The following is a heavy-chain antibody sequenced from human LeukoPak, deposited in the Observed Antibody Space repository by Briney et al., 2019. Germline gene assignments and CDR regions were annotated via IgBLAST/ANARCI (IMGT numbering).Heavy chain of an antibody. D-gene: IGHD3-10*01. CDR1: GFTVSTTY. J-gene: IGHJ6*03. CDR3: ARDVSYYGSGYYMDV. CDR2: IYTGGST. Sequence: GSLRLSCAASGFTVSTTYMSWVRQAPGKGLEWVSIIYTGGSTYYAHSVKGRFTISRDNSKNTVYLQMNSLRAEDTAVYYCARDVSYYGSGYYMDVWGKGTTVTVSS. V-gene: IGHV3-66*01.